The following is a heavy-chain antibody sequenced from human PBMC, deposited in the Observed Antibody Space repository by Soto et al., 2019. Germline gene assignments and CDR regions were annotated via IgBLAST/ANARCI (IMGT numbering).Heavy chain of an antibody. CDR1: GYTFTSYG. CDR2: TSAYKGNT. D-gene: IGHD6-19*01. Sequence: QVQLVQSGAEVKKPGASVKVSSKASGYTFTSYGISWVRQAPGQGLEWMGWTSAYKGNTNNAQKLQGRVTMTTDTSTSTAYMELRSLRSDDTAVYYCARRQWLVGGYYYGMDVWGQGTTVTVSS. J-gene: IGHJ6*02. V-gene: IGHV1-18*01. CDR3: ARRQWLVGGYYYGMDV.